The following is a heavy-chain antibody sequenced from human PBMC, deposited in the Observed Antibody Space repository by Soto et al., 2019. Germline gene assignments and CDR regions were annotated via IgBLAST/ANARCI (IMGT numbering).Heavy chain of an antibody. V-gene: IGHV5-51*01. CDR3: TSGASYFQH. CDR2: IYPGDSDT. CDR1: GYTFTDYW. D-gene: IGHD2-15*01. Sequence: GASLKISCHGSGYTFTDYWIGWVRQMPGKGLEWMGIIYPGDSDTRYSPSFQGQVTISADKSISTAYLQWGSLKASDTAMYYCTSGASYFQHWGQGALVTVSS. J-gene: IGHJ1*01.